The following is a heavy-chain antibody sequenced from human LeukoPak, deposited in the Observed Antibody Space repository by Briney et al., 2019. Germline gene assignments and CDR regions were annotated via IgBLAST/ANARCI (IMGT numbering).Heavy chain of an antibody. V-gene: IGHV1-69*05. Sequence: AVKVSCKASGGTFSSYAINWVRQAPGQGLEWMGGINPIFGTANYAQKFQVRVTITTDESTSTAYMELSSLRSEDTAVYYCARAVPTATSYYYYYYMDVWGKGATVTVCS. D-gene: IGHD2-2*01. CDR1: GGTFSSYA. CDR2: INPIFGTA. J-gene: IGHJ6*03. CDR3: ARAVPTATSYYYYYYMDV.